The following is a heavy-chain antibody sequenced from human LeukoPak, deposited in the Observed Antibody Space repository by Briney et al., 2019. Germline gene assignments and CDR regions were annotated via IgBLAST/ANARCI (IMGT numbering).Heavy chain of an antibody. J-gene: IGHJ4*02. D-gene: IGHD2-8*01. CDR1: GGSISSGGYY. Sequence: SQTLSLTCTVSGGSISSGGYYWSWIRQPPGKGLEWIGYIYHSGSTYYNPSLKSRVTISVDRSKNQFSLKLSSVTAADTAVYYCARGSRRTNGDYWGQGSLVTVSS. CDR3: ARGSRRTNGDY. CDR2: IYHSGST. V-gene: IGHV4-30-2*01.